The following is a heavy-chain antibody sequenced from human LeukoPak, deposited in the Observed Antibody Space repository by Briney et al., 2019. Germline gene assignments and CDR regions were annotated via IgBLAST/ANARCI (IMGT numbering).Heavy chain of an antibody. V-gene: IGHV1-2*02. Sequence: ASAKVSCKASGYTFTGYYMHWVRQAPGQGLEWMGWINPNSGGTNYAQKFQGRVTMTRDTSISTAYMELSRLRSDDTAVYYCARGALTYYYDSSGYYTGDYWGQGTLVTVSS. D-gene: IGHD3-22*01. CDR3: ARGALTYYYDSSGYYTGDY. CDR1: GYTFTGYY. CDR2: INPNSGGT. J-gene: IGHJ4*02.